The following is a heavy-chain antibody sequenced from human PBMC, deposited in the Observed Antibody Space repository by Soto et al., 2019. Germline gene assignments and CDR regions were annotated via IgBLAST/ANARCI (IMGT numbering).Heavy chain of an antibody. V-gene: IGHV3-20*01. D-gene: IGHD4-4*01. CDR1: GFTFDDYG. Sequence: EVQLVESGGGVVRPGGSLRLSCAASGFTFDDYGMSWVRQAPGKGLEWVSGINWNGGSTGYADSVKGRFTISGDNAKNSLYLQMNSLRAEDTALYHCARGGYYTTVTTCYFDYWGQGTLVTVSS. CDR3: ARGGYYTTVTTCYFDY. CDR2: INWNGGST. J-gene: IGHJ4*02.